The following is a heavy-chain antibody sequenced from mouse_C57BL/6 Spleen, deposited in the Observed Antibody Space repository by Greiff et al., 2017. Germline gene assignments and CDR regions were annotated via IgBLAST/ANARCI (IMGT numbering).Heavy chain of an antibody. D-gene: IGHD1-1*01. V-gene: IGHV1-7*01. CDR1: GYTFTSYW. CDR2: INPSSGYT. J-gene: IGHJ2*01. Sequence: QVQLKESGADLAKPGASVKLSCKASGYTFTSYWMNWVKQRPGKGLEWIGYINPSSGYTKYNQKFKDKATLTADKSSSPAYMQLISLTDEDSAVYYCAKQNYYGSSYFDYWGQGTTLTVAS. CDR3: AKQNYYGSSYFDY.